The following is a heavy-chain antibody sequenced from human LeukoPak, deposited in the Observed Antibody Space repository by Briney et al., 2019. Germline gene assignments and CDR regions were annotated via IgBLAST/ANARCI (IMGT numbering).Heavy chain of an antibody. J-gene: IGHJ4*02. CDR2: INPSGGST. V-gene: IGHV1-46*01. CDR3: ARDFLRDYGDPFDS. D-gene: IGHD4-17*01. Sequence: ASVKVSCKASGYTFTDYFIHWVRQAPGQGLEWMGIINPSGGSTSYAQKFQGRVTMTRDTSTSTVYMELSSLRSEDTAVYYCARDFLRDYGDPFDSWGQGTLVTVSS. CDR1: GYTFTDYF.